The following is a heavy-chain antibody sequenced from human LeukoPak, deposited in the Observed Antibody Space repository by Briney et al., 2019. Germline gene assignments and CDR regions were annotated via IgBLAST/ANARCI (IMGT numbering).Heavy chain of an antibody. J-gene: IGHJ5*02. Sequence: PSETLSLTCAVYGGSFSGYYWSWIRQPPGKGLEWIGEINHSGSTNYNPSLKSRVTISVDTSKNQFSLKLSSVTAADTAVYYCARGVPYSGSYHSWFDPWGQGTLVTVSS. D-gene: IGHD1-26*01. V-gene: IGHV4-34*01. CDR1: GGSFSGYY. CDR2: INHSGST. CDR3: ARGVPYSGSYHSWFDP.